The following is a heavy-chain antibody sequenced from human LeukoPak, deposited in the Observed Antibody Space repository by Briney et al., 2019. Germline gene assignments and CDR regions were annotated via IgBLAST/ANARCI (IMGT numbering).Heavy chain of an antibody. CDR2: ISSSGSPV. CDR1: RFTFSDYY. CDR3: ARFGVAGTGYYFDY. D-gene: IGHD6-19*01. J-gene: IGHJ4*02. Sequence: GGSLRLSCAASRFTFSDYYMSWIRQAPGKGLEWVSSISSSGSPVYYADSVKGRFTISRDNAKNSLYLQMNSLRAEDTAVYYCARFGVAGTGYYFDYWGQGTLVTVSS. V-gene: IGHV3-11*01.